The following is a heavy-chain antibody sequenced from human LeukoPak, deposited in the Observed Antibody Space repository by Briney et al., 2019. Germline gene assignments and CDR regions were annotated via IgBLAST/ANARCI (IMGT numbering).Heavy chain of an antibody. CDR1: GFTLSSYA. D-gene: IGHD2-15*01. CDR3: AKVPVTTCSGAYCYPFDY. V-gene: IGHV3-23*01. J-gene: IGHJ4*02. CDR2: ISVSGNT. Sequence: PGGSLRLSCAASGFTLSSYAMSWVRQGPGKGLEWVSAISVSGNTYHADSVKGRFTISRDSYKNTLYLQMNSLRAEDAAVYYCAKVPVTTCSGAYCYPFDYWGQGTLVTVSS.